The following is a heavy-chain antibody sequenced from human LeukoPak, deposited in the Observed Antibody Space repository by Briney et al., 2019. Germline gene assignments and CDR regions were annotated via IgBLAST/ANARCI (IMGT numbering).Heavy chain of an antibody. CDR1: GYTFTSYD. J-gene: IGHJ4*02. Sequence: GASVKVSCKASGYTFTSYDINWVRQAPGQGLEWMGWMNPNSGNTGYAQKFQGRVTMTRNTSISTAYMELSSLRSEDTAVYYCARRPFSKPKGFRTSCCHFDYWGQGTLVTVSS. D-gene: IGHD2-2*01. CDR2: MNPNSGNT. V-gene: IGHV1-8*01. CDR3: ARRPFSKPKGFRTSCCHFDY.